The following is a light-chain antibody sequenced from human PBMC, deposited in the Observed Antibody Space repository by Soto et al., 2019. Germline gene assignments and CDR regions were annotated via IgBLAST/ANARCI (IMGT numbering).Light chain of an antibody. Sequence: DIQMTQSPYTLSASVGDRVTITCRASQTISGWLAWYQQRPGKAPNLLIFDASTLESGVPSRFSGSGSGTTFTLTISSLQSDDFATYYCLQYNGYYRTFGQGTKVDIK. V-gene: IGKV1-5*01. CDR1: QTISGW. CDR3: LQYNGYYRT. J-gene: IGKJ1*01. CDR2: DAS.